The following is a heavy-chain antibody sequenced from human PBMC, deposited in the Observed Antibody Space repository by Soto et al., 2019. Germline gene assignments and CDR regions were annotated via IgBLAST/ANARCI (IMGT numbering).Heavy chain of an antibody. Sequence: PSETRSQASTFSGDAITRGAHYSGWIRQQPGKGLEWIGYMYHSGSTYYNPSLKSRVTISVDTSKKQFSLKLSSVTAADTAVYYCARDFTDSSGPTLGMDVWGQGTTVTVS. D-gene: IGHD6-19*01. CDR2: MYHSGST. J-gene: IGHJ6*02. V-gene: IGHV4-31*03. CDR3: ARDFTDSSGPTLGMDV. CDR1: GDAITRGAHY.